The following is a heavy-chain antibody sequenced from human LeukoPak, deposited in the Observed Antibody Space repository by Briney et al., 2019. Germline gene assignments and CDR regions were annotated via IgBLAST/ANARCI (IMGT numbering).Heavy chain of an antibody. D-gene: IGHD1-26*01. J-gene: IGHJ4*02. Sequence: GASVKVSCKASGYAFTGHYMHWVRQAPGQGLEWMGWINPNSGGTNYAQKFQGRVTMTRDTSISTAYMELSRLRSDDTAVYYCARRVGARGGYYFDYWGQGTLVTVSS. CDR2: INPNSGGT. CDR3: ARRVGARGGYYFDY. CDR1: GYAFTGHY. V-gene: IGHV1-2*02.